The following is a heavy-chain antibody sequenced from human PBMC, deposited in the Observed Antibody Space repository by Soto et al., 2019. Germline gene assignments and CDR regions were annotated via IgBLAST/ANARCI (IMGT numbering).Heavy chain of an antibody. V-gene: IGHV1-69*13. J-gene: IGHJ4*02. Sequence: SVKVSCKASGGTFSSYAISWVRQAPGQGLEWMGGIIPIFGTANYAQKFQGRVTITADESTSTAYMELSSLRSEDTAVYYCARPVERYYDSSGYYYGFDYWGQGTLVTVSS. CDR3: ARPVERYYDSSGYYYGFDY. CDR2: IIPIFGTA. D-gene: IGHD3-22*01. CDR1: GGTFSSYA.